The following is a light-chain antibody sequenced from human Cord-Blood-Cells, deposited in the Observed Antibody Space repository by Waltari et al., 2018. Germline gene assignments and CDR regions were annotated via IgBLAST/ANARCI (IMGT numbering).Light chain of an antibody. V-gene: IGKV3-20*01. Sequence: EIVLTQYPGTLSLSPGERATLSCRASQSVSSSYLAWYQQKPGQAPRLLIYGASSRATGIPDRFSGSGSGTDFTLTISRLEPEDFAVYYCQQYGSFFGPGTKVDIK. CDR1: QSVSSSY. J-gene: IGKJ3*01. CDR2: GAS. CDR3: QQYGSF.